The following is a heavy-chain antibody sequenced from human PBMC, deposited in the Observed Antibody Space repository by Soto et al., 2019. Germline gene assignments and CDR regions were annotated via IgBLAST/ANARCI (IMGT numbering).Heavy chain of an antibody. Sequence: GGSLRLSCAASGFTFSSYWMHWVRQAPGKGLVWVSRINSDGSSTTYADSVKGRFTISRDNAKNTLYLQMNSLRAEDTAVYYCARKVPAAYDPYSYYYYYMDVWGKGTTVTVSS. CDR2: INSDGSST. D-gene: IGHD2-2*01. J-gene: IGHJ6*03. V-gene: IGHV3-74*01. CDR3: ARKVPAAYDPYSYYYYYMDV. CDR1: GFTFSSYW.